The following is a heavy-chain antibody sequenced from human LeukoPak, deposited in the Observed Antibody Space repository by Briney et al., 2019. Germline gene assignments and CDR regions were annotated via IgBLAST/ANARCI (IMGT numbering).Heavy chain of an antibody. V-gene: IGHV1-8*03. CDR2: VNPNSGNT. CDR3: ARLKDYYDSSGYWFDP. D-gene: IGHD3-22*01. J-gene: IGHJ5*02. CDR1: GYTFTSYD. Sequence: GASVTVSCKASGYTFTSYDINWVRQATGQGLEWMGWVNPNSGNTGYAQKFQGRVTITRNTSISTAYMELSSLRSEDTAVYYCARLKDYYDSSGYWFDPWGQGTLVTVSS.